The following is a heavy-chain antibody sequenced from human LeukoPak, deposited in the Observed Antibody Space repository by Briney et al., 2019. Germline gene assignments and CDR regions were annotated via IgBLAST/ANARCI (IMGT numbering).Heavy chain of an antibody. J-gene: IGHJ4*02. CDR2: ISGSGGST. CDR1: GFTFSSYA. V-gene: IGHV3-23*01. CDR3: AKDPAYCGGDCYWNGAPFDY. Sequence: PGRSLRLSCAASGFTFSSYAMSWVRQAPGKGLEWVSAISGSGGSTYYADSVKGRFTISRDNSKDTLYLQLNSLRAEDTAVYYCAKDPAYCGGDCYWNGAPFDYWGQGTLVTVSS. D-gene: IGHD2-21*01.